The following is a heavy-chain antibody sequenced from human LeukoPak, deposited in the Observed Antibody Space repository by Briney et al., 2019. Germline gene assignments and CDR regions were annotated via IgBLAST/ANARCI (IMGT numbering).Heavy chain of an antibody. J-gene: IGHJ5*02. D-gene: IGHD2-2*01. Sequence: SETLSLTCTVSGGSISRYYWSWIRQPAGKGLEWIGRIYTSGSTNYNPSLKSRVTMSVDTSKNQFSLKLSSVTAADTAVYYCARGYCSSTSCYGFDPWGQGTLVTVSS. CDR1: GGSISRYY. V-gene: IGHV4-4*07. CDR3: ARGYCSSTSCYGFDP. CDR2: IYTSGST.